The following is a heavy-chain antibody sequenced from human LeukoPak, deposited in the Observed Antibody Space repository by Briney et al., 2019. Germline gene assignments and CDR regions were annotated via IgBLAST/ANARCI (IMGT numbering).Heavy chain of an antibody. CDR2: IRGGARST. CDR3: ARKGYCSSTSCYKSYYYYMDV. V-gene: IGHV3-23*01. D-gene: IGHD2-2*02. CDR1: AITFSTYA. Sequence: GGSLRLYCAASAITFSTYAMSWVRQAPGKGLECVSVIRGGARSTYYADSVKGRFTISRDNSKNTLYLQMNSLRAEDTALYHCARKGYCSSTSCYKSYYYYMDVWGKGTTVTVSS. J-gene: IGHJ6*03.